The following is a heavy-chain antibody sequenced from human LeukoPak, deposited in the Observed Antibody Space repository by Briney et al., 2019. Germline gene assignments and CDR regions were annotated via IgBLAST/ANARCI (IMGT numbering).Heavy chain of an antibody. J-gene: IGHJ4*02. CDR2: INSDGTTT. CDR1: GFSFSSYW. D-gene: IGHD3-16*01. Sequence: PGESLRLSCAASGFSFSSYWMHWVRQVPGKGLAWVSRINSDGTTTNYADSVKGRFTISRDNAKSTLYLQMSSLRVDDTAVYYCARDLGVITYWGRGTLVIVSS. V-gene: IGHV3-74*01. CDR3: ARDLGVITY.